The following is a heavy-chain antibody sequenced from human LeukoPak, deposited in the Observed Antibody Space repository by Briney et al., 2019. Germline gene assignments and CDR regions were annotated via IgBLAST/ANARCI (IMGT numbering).Heavy chain of an antibody. V-gene: IGHV3-15*04. J-gene: IGHJ4*02. D-gene: IGHD4-17*01. Sequence: GGSLRLSCAASGFSFSDAWMSWVRQIPGKGLEWVGRIESKTDGGTTDYAAPVKGRFTISRDNAKNSLYLQMNSLRAEDTALYYCAKTFGYGDYEPNFDYWGQGTLVTVSS. CDR1: GFSFSDAW. CDR3: AKTFGYGDYEPNFDY. CDR2: IESKTDGGTT.